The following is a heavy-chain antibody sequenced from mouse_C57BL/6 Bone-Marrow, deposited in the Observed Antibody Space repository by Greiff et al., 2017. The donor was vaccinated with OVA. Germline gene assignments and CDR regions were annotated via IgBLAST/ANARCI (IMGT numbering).Heavy chain of an antibody. CDR2: IDPSDSYT. V-gene: IGHV1-69*01. Sequence: QVQLQQSGAELVMPGASVKLSCKASGYTFTSYWMHWVKQRPGQGLEWIGEIDPSDSYTNYNQKFKGKSTLTVDKSSSTAYMQLSSLTSEDSAVYYCARLLEEFAYWGQGTLVTVSA. CDR3: ARLLEEFAY. CDR1: GYTFTSYW. J-gene: IGHJ3*01.